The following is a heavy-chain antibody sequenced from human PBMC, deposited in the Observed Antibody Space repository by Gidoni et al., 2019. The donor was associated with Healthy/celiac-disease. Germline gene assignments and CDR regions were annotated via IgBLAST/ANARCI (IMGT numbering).Heavy chain of an antibody. V-gene: IGHV4-34*01. Sequence: QVQLQQWGAGLLKPSETLSLTCAVYGGSFSGYYWSWIRQPPGKGLEWIGEINHSGSTNYNPSLKSRVTISVDTSKNQFSLKLSSVTAADTAVYYCARGKQLVTYYYGMDVWGQGTTVTVSS. CDR3: ARGKQLVTYYYGMDV. CDR2: INHSGST. J-gene: IGHJ6*02. D-gene: IGHD6-6*01. CDR1: GGSFSGYY.